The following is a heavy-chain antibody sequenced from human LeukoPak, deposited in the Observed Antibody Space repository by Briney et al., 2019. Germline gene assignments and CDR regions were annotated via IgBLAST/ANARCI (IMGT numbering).Heavy chain of an antibody. D-gene: IGHD6-13*01. CDR2: IYHSGST. Sequence: SGTLSLTCAVSGGSISSGNWCSWVRQPPGKGLEWIGEIYHSGSTNYNPSLKSRVTISVDTSKNQFSLKLSSVTAADTAVYYCARAAYSSSWYYFDYWGQGTLVTVSS. J-gene: IGHJ4*02. V-gene: IGHV4-4*02. CDR3: ARAAYSSSWYYFDY. CDR1: GGSISSGNW.